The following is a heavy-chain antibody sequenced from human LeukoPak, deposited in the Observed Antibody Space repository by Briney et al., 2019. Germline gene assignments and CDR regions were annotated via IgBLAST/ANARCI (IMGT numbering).Heavy chain of an antibody. J-gene: IGHJ3*02. V-gene: IGHV1-8*01. Sequence: ASVKVSCKASGYTFTSYDINWVRQATGQGLEWMGWMNPNSGNTGYAQKFQGRVTMTRNTSISTAYMELSSLRSEDTAVYYCARGTPSGYCGGECYSGIWGQGTMVTVSS. CDR3: ARGTPSGYCGGECYSGI. D-gene: IGHD2-21*01. CDR1: GYTFTSYD. CDR2: MNPNSGNT.